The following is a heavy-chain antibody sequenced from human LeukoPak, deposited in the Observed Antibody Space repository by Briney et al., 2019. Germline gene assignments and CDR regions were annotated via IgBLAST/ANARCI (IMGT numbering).Heavy chain of an antibody. CDR1: GYTFTVYY. J-gene: IGHJ3*02. CDR2: INPNSGGT. CDR3: ASSPAGEHDAFDI. D-gene: IGHD3-16*01. Sequence: ASVKVSCKASGYTFTVYYMHWVRQAPGQGLEWMGWINPNSGGTNYAQKFQGRVTMTRDTSISTAYMELSRLRSDDTAVYYCASSPAGEHDAFDIWGQGTMVTVSS. V-gene: IGHV1-2*02.